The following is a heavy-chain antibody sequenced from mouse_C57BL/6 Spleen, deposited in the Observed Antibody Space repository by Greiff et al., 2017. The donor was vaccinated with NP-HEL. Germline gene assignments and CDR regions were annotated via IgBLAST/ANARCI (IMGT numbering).Heavy chain of an antibody. CDR1: GYAFISYW. Sequence: QVQLKESGAELVKPGASVQISCKASGYAFISYWMNWVKQRPGKGLEWIGQIYPGDGDTNYNGKFKGKATLTADKSYSTAYMQLSSLTSEDAAVYFCARKMDPFDYWGQGTTLTVSS. J-gene: IGHJ2*01. CDR2: IYPGDGDT. CDR3: ARKMDPFDY. V-gene: IGHV1-80*01.